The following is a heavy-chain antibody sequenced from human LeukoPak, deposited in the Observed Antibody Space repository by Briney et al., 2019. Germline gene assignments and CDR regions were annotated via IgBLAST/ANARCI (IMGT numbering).Heavy chain of an antibody. CDR1: GFSFSNHG. J-gene: IGHJ1*01. Sequence: QPGGSLRLSCAASGFSFSNHGMHWVRQAPGKGLEWVAAISYDGSREYNEDPAKGRFTISRDNSKNTLYLQMNSLRAEDTAVYYCARAKSYSSGWYRGYFQHWGQGTLVTVSS. CDR2: ISYDGSRE. D-gene: IGHD6-19*01. CDR3: ARAKSYSSGWYRGYFQH. V-gene: IGHV3-30*19.